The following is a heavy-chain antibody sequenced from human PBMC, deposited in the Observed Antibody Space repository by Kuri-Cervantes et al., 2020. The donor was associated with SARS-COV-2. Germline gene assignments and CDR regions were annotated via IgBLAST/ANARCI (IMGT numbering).Heavy chain of an antibody. CDR3: ARITLYGDYFDY. V-gene: IGHV3-30*03. J-gene: IGHJ4*02. D-gene: IGHD4-17*01. Sequence: GGSLRLSCAASGFTFSSYGMHWVRQAPGKGLEWVAVISYDGSNKYYADSVKGRFTISRDNAKNSLYLQMNSLRAEDTALYYCARITLYGDYFDYWGQGTLVTVSS. CDR1: GFTFSSYG. CDR2: ISYDGSNK.